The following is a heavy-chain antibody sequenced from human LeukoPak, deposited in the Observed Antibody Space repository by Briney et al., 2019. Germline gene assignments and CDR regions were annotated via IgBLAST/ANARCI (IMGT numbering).Heavy chain of an antibody. Sequence: PGRSLRLSCAASGFTFDDYAMHWVRQAPGKGLEWVSGISWNSGSIGYADSVKGRFTISRDNSKNTLYLQMNSLRAEDTAVYYCASGYCSGGSCFYTPYYFDYWGQGTLVTVSS. CDR2: ISWNSGSI. D-gene: IGHD2-15*01. J-gene: IGHJ4*02. V-gene: IGHV3-9*01. CDR3: ASGYCSGGSCFYTPYYFDY. CDR1: GFTFDDYA.